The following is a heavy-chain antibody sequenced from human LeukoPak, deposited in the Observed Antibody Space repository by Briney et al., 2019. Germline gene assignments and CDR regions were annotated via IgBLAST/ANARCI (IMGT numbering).Heavy chain of an antibody. Sequence: GGSLRLSCVVSGLTFSDYWMNWVRHAPGKGLEWVANIDRDGSQKNYGDSVKGRFTISRDNSKNTLYVQMNSLRAEDTAVYYCAKDRDWFGELKFPFDYWGQGTRVTVSS. CDR2: IDRDGSQK. D-gene: IGHD3-10*01. CDR1: GLTFSDYW. J-gene: IGHJ4*02. V-gene: IGHV3-7*01. CDR3: AKDRDWFGELKFPFDY.